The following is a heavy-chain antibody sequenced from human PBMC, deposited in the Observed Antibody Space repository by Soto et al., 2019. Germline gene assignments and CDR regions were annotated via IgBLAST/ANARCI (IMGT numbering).Heavy chain of an antibody. J-gene: IGHJ3*02. CDR1: GGSFSGYY. CDR2: INHSGST. V-gene: IGHV4-34*01. CDR3: ARAVLYDILTGYHERAFDI. D-gene: IGHD3-9*01. Sequence: SETLSLTCAVYGGSFSGYYWSWIRQPPGKGLEWIGEINHSGSTNYNPSLKSRVTISVDTSKNQFSLKLSSVTAANTAVYYCARAVLYDILTGYHERAFDIWGQGTMVTVSS.